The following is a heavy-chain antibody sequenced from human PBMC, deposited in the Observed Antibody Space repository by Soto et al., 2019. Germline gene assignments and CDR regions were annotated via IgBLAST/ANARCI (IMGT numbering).Heavy chain of an antibody. CDR1: GGSISSYY. CDR3: ARQNLPASLDY. Sequence: SETLSLTCTVSGGSISSYYWSWIRQPPGKGLEWIGYIYYSGSTNYNPSLKSRVTISVDTSKNQFSLKLSSVTAADTAVYYCARQNLPASLDYWGQGTLVTVSS. CDR2: IYYSGST. J-gene: IGHJ4*02. V-gene: IGHV4-59*08.